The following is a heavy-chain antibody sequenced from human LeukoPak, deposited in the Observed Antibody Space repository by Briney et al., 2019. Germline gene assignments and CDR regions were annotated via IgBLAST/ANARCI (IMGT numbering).Heavy chain of an antibody. Sequence: SETLSLTCTVSAGSISSYYWSWIRQPPGKGLEWSGYIYYRGSTNYNPSLNSRVTISVATSKNQFSLMVSSVTAADTAVYYCARHYSSGWEGYCDYGGQGTLVTVSS. CDR2: IYYRGST. CDR1: AGSISSYY. CDR3: ARHYSSGWEGYCDY. V-gene: IGHV4-59*01. D-gene: IGHD6-19*01. J-gene: IGHJ4*02.